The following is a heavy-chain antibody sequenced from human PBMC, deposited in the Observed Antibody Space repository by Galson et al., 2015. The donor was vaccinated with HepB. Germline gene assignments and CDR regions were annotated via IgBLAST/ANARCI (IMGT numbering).Heavy chain of an antibody. CDR3: ARGNDYSNYGLDYYYMDV. CDR2: TYYRSKWYN. V-gene: IGHV6-1*01. CDR1: GDSVSSNSAA. D-gene: IGHD4-11*01. Sequence: CAISGDSVSSNSAAWNWIRQSPSRGLEWLGRTYYRSKWYNDYAVSVKSRITINPDTSKNQFSLQLNPVTPEDTAVYYCARGNDYSNYGLDYYYMDVWGKGTTVTVSS. J-gene: IGHJ6*03.